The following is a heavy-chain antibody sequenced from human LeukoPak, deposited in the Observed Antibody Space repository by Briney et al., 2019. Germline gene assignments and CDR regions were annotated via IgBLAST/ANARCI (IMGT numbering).Heavy chain of an antibody. V-gene: IGHV1-8*01. CDR2: MNPNSGNT. D-gene: IGHD6-13*01. CDR1: GYTFTSSD. J-gene: IGHJ5*02. CDR3: ARGSSSWYDFWFDP. Sequence: ASVKVSCKASGYTFTSSDINWVRQATGQGLEWMGWMNPNSGNTGYAQKFQGRVTMTRNTSISTAYMELSSLRSEDTAVYYCARGSSSWYDFWFDPWGQGTLVTVSS.